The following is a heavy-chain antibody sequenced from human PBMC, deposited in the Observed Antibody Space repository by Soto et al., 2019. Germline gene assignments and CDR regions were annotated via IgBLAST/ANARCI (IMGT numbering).Heavy chain of an antibody. D-gene: IGHD6-6*01. J-gene: IGHJ5*02. CDR2: ISAYNGNT. Sequence: ASVKVSCKASGYTFTSYGISWVRQAPGQGLEWMGWISAYNGNTNYAQKLQGRVTMTTDTSTSTAYMELRSLRSDDTAVYYCARFYGSDFPTRGARPSWFDPWGQGTLVTVSS. CDR1: GYTFTSYG. CDR3: ARFYGSDFPTRGARPSWFDP. V-gene: IGHV1-18*01.